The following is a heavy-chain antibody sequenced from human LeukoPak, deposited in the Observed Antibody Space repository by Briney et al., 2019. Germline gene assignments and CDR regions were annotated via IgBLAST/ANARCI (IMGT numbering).Heavy chain of an antibody. CDR2: IIPIFGTA. V-gene: IGHV1-69*06. J-gene: IGHJ5*02. D-gene: IGHD3-22*01. CDR3: AISTYYYERGWFDP. CDR1: GGTFSSYA. Sequence: ASVKVSCKASGGTFSSYAISWVRQAPGQGLEWMGGIIPIFGTANYAQKFQGRVTITADKSTSTAYMELSSLRSEDTAVYYCAISTYYYERGWFDPWGQGTLVTVSS.